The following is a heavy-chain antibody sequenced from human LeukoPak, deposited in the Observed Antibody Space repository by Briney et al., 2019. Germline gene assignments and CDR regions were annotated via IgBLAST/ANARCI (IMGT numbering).Heavy chain of an antibody. CDR2: IRYDGSNK. D-gene: IGHD3-10*01. CDR3: AKLGFGEPIGDY. J-gene: IGHJ4*02. CDR1: GFTFSSYG. Sequence: GGSLRLSCAASGFTFSSYGMHWVRQAPGKGLEWVAFIRYDGSNKYYADSVKGRFTISGDNSKNTLYLQMNSLRAEDTAVYYCAKLGFGEPIGDYWGQGTLVTASS. V-gene: IGHV3-30*02.